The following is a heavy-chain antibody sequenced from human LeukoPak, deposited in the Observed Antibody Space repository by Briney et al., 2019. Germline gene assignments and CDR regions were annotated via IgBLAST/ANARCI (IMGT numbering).Heavy chain of an antibody. V-gene: IGHV4-4*02. CDR3: ASLLWFGDYYFDY. Sequence: SETLSLTCAVSGGSISSSNWWSWVRQPPGKGLEWIGEIYHSGSTNYNPSLKSRVTISVDKSKNQFSLKLSSVTAADTAVYYCASLLWFGDYYFDYWGQGTLVTVSS. D-gene: IGHD3-10*01. CDR2: IYHSGST. J-gene: IGHJ4*02. CDR1: GGSISSSNW.